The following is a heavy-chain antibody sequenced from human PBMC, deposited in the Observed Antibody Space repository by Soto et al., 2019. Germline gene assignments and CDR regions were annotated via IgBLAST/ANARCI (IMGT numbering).Heavy chain of an antibody. D-gene: IGHD6-19*01. Sequence: SETLSLTCTVSVGSISYYYWGWIRQYPGKGLEWIGYVYYSGDTKYNPSLKSRVTISVDTSKNQLYLKLRSVTAADTAVYYCARHPSRVAVTGTGLDYWGQGTLVTVS. V-gene: IGHV4-59*08. CDR2: VYYSGDT. J-gene: IGHJ4*02. CDR3: ARHPSRVAVTGTGLDY. CDR1: VGSISYYY.